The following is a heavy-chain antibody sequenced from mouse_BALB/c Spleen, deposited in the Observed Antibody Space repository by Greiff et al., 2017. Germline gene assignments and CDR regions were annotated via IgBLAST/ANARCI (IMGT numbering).Heavy chain of an antibody. Sequence: QVQLKESGPGLVAPSQSLSITCTVSGFSLTSYGVHWVRQPPGKGLEWLGVIWAGGSTNYNSALMSRLSISKDNTKGQVFLKMNSLQTDDTAMYYCARDEGSLLGLGGQGTLVTVSA. CDR1: GFSLTSYG. CDR3: ARDEGSLLGL. CDR2: IWAGGST. D-gene: IGHD6-1*01. V-gene: IGHV2-9*02. J-gene: IGHJ3*01.